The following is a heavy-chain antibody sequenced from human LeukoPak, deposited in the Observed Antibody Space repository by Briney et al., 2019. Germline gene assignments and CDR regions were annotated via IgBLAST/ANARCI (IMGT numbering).Heavy chain of an antibody. J-gene: IGHJ4*02. V-gene: IGHV1-2*02. CDR1: GYTFTGYY. CDR2: INPNSGGT. CDR3: ARDRLVVVPAAFAMFY. D-gene: IGHD2-2*01. Sequence: ASVKVSCKASGYTFTGYYMHRVRQAPGQGLEWMGWINPNSGGTNYAQKFQGRVTMTRDTSISTAYMELSRLRSDDTAVYYCARDRLVVVPAAFAMFYWGQGTLVTVSS.